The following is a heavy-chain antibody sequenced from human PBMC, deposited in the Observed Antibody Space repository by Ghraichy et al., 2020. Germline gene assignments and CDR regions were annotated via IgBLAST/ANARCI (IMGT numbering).Heavy chain of an antibody. D-gene: IGHD3-22*01. Sequence: SLRLSCAASGFTFSSYAMSWVRQAPGKGLEWVSAISGSGGSTYYADSVKGRFTISRDNSKNTLYLQMNSLRAEDTAVYYCAKDLPSYYYDSSGYYDYWGQGTLVTVSS. CDR2: ISGSGGST. J-gene: IGHJ4*02. CDR1: GFTFSSYA. CDR3: AKDLPSYYYDSSGYYDY. V-gene: IGHV3-23*01.